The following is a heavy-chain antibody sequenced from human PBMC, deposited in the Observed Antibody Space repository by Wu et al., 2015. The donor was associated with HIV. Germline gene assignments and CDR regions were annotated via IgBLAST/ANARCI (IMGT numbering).Heavy chain of an antibody. CDR1: GYKFTEYG. CDR3: ARDFSGFYYYMDV. V-gene: IGHV1-18*01. D-gene: IGHD3-10*01. Sequence: QVQLIQRGVEMKNLGASVKLSCQASGYKFTEYGISWVRQAPGQGLQWMGWISTASQAPRPGLKWMQWMTGYTDSVHIAQKFQGRVTMTVDTSAASAHLELTALTSDDTAIYYCARDFSGFYYYMDVWGKGTTVTVSS. J-gene: IGHJ6*03. CDR2: ISTASQAPRPGLKWMQWMTGYT.